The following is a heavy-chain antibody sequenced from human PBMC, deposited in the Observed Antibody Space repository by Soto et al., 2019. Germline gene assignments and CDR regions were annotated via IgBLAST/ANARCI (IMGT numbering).Heavy chain of an antibody. CDR2: ISSSTLYT. Sequence: PGGSLRLSCAASGFSFSDHYMSWIRQAPGKGLEWVSYISSSTLYTNYADSVKGRFTISRDNAKNSLYLQMNSLRAEDTAVYYCATDDSSVLEYFDYWGQGILVTVSS. CDR1: GFSFSDHY. D-gene: IGHD3-22*01. J-gene: IGHJ4*02. V-gene: IGHV3-11*06. CDR3: ATDDSSVLEYFDY.